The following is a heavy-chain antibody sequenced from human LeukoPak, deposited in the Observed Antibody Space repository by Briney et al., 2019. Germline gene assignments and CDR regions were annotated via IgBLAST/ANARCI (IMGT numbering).Heavy chain of an antibody. J-gene: IGHJ4*02. CDR1: GYTFTGFY. CDR3: ARAYGSGSSYHPDY. CDR2: INPNSGGT. V-gene: IGHV1-2*02. D-gene: IGHD3-10*01. Sequence: ASVKVSCKASGYTFTGFYMHWVRQAPGQGLEWMGWINPNSGGTNSSQKFQDRVTLTRDTSISTAYMELGSLRSDDTAIYYCARAYGSGSSYHPDYWGQGTLVTVSS.